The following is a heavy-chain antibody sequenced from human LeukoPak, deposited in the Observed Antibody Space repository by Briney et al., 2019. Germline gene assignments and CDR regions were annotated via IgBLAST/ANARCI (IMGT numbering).Heavy chain of an antibody. D-gene: IGHD6-13*01. CDR2: INAGNGDT. J-gene: IGHJ4*02. V-gene: IGHV1-3*01. Sequence: GASVKVSCKASGYTFTSYAMHWMRQAPGQRLEWMGWINAGNGDTKYSQNFQGRVTIIRDTSASTAYMELSSLRSEDTALYYCARDSSIAAVGDFDYWGQGTLVTVSS. CDR3: ARDSSIAAVGDFDY. CDR1: GYTFTSYA.